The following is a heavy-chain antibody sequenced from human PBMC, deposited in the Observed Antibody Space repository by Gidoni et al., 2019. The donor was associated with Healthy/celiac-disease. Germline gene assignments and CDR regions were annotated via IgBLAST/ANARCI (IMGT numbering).Heavy chain of an antibody. V-gene: IGHV3-7*05. CDR3: ARALRYCSGGSCYSN. Sequence: EVQLVESGGGLVQPEGSRSFSCAALGFSFSSYWMSWVRQAQGKGLGWVANIKQYGSEKYYVDSVKGRFTISRDNAKNSLYLQMNSLRAEDTAVYYCARALRYCSGGSCYSNWGQGTLVTVSS. CDR2: IKQYGSEK. CDR1: GFSFSSYW. D-gene: IGHD2-15*01. J-gene: IGHJ4*02.